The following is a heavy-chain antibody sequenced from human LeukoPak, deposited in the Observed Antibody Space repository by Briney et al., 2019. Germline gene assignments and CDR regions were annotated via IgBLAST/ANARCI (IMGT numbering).Heavy chain of an antibody. J-gene: IGHJ5*02. CDR1: GGSFSGYY. Sequence: SETLSLTCAVYGGSFSGYYWSWIRQPPGKGLEWIGEINHSGSTNYNPSLKSRVTISVDTSKNQFSLKLSSVTAADTAVYYCARCPRIAVAGRRSWFDPWGQGTLVTVSS. CDR3: ARCPRIAVAGRRSWFDP. D-gene: IGHD6-19*01. CDR2: INHSGST. V-gene: IGHV4-34*01.